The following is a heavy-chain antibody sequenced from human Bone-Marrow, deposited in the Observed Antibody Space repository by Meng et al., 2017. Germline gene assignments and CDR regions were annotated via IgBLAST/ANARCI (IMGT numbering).Heavy chain of an antibody. CDR3: ARGLRAARPLLFGY. V-gene: IGHV4-34*01. J-gene: IGHJ4*02. CDR2: INHSGST. Sequence: QGQLQQWGAGSLKPSEPLSLTCAVYGGSFSCYYWSWIRQPPGKGLEWIGEINHSGSTNYNPSLKSRVTISVDTSKNQFSLKLSSVTAADTAVYYCARGLRAARPLLFGYWGQGTLVTVSS. D-gene: IGHD6-6*01. CDR1: GGSFSCYY.